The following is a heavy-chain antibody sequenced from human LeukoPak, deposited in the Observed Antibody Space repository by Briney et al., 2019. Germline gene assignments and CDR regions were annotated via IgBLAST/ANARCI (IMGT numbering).Heavy chain of an antibody. V-gene: IGHV3-30-3*01. D-gene: IGHD3-10*01. CDR2: ISYDGSNK. J-gene: IGHJ4*02. CDR3: VTMVRGVQPFY. Sequence: GGSLRLSCAASGFTFSSYAMHWVRQAPGKGLEWVAVISYDGSNKYYADSVKGRFTISRDNSKNTLYLQMNSLRAEDTAVYYCVTMVRGVQPFYWGQGTLVAVSS. CDR1: GFTFSSYA.